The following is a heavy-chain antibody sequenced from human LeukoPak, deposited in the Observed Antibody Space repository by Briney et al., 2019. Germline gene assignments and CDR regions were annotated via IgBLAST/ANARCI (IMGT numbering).Heavy chain of an antibody. CDR1: GGSFSGYY. CDR3: ARGRPVLLWFGEPSNWFDP. V-gene: IGHV4-34*01. CDR2: INHSGST. Sequence: KASENLSLNCAVYGGSFSGYYWGWIRQPPGKGLEWIGEINHSGSTNYNPSLKSRVTISVDTSKNQFSLKLSSVTAADTAVYYCARGRPVLLWFGEPSNWFDPWGQGTLVTVSS. J-gene: IGHJ5*02. D-gene: IGHD3-10*01.